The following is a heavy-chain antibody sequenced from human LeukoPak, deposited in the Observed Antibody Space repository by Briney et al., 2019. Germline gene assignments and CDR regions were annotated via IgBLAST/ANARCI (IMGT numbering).Heavy chain of an antibody. CDR2: IQEEGKKE. Sequence: GGCLRLSWEAAGFTFTKFWMRWVRQAQGEGLEWVANIQEEGKKENYGDSVRGRFTISRDNAKNSIYLQVNSLRVEDTAVYYCAKDIVGGGDDYWGQGTLVIVSS. J-gene: IGHJ4*02. D-gene: IGHD2-21*02. CDR3: AKDIVGGGDDY. V-gene: IGHV3-7*01. CDR1: GFTFTKFW.